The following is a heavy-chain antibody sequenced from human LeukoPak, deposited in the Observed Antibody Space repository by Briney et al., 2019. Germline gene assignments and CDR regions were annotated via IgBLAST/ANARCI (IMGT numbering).Heavy chain of an antibody. V-gene: IGHV4-59*01. CDR1: VGSIRSYY. D-gene: IGHD3-10*01. Sequence: PSETLSLTCTDSVGSIRSYYWSWIRQPPRKGLEWIGYIYYSGSTNYHPSLKSRVTISVDTSKNQFSLKLSSVTAADTAVYYCARGVTAGWFDPWGQGTLVTVSP. CDR3: ARGVTAGWFDP. CDR2: IYYSGST. J-gene: IGHJ5*02.